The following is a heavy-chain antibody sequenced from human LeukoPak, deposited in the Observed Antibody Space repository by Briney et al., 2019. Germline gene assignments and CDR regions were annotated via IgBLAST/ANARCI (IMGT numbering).Heavy chain of an antibody. Sequence: ASVKVSCKASGYTFTSFDINWVRQATGQGLEWMGWMNSNNGNTGFVQKFQGRVTMTRNTSISTAYMELSSLRSDDTAVYYCARARITMMAFDVWGQGTVVTVSS. D-gene: IGHD3-22*01. CDR2: MNSNNGNT. J-gene: IGHJ3*01. V-gene: IGHV1-8*01. CDR3: ARARITMMAFDV. CDR1: GYTFTSFD.